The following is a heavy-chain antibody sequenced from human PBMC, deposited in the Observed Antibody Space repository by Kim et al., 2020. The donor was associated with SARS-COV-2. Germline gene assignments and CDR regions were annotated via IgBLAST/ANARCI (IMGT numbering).Heavy chain of an antibody. Sequence: GRFTSSRDNSKNTLYLQMNSLRAEDTAVYYCAKALRRRITMIVVVTPIDYWGQGTLVTVSS. D-gene: IGHD3-22*01. CDR3: AKALRRRITMIVVVTPIDY. J-gene: IGHJ4*02. V-gene: IGHV3-23*01.